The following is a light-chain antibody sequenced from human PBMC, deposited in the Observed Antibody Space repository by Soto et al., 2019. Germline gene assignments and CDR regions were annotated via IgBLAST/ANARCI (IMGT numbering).Light chain of an antibody. CDR3: QQYYSTPYT. CDR2: WAS. V-gene: IGKV4-1*01. Sequence: DIVMTQSPDSLAVSLGERATINCKSSQSVLYSSNNKNYLAWYQQKPGQPPKLLIYWASTRESGVPDRFSGSGSGPDFTLTTSSLQAEDGAVYYCQQYYSTPYTLGQGTKLEIK. J-gene: IGKJ2*01. CDR1: QSVLYSSNNKNY.